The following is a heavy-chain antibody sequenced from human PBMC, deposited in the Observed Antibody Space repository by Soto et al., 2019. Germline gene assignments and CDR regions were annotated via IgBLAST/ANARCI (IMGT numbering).Heavy chain of an antibody. CDR2: ITSNSDHI. V-gene: IGHV3-21*01. CDR3: ANQYYYNH. J-gene: IGHJ4*02. D-gene: IGHD4-4*01. CDR1: VFMFSAYT. Sequence: VGSLRLSCASSVFMFSAYTMSCVRHSPGKWLEWLSSITSNSDHIDYADSVRGRFTVSRDNARKSLYLQMDSLGAEDTGVYYCANQYYYNHWGPGTLVIVSS.